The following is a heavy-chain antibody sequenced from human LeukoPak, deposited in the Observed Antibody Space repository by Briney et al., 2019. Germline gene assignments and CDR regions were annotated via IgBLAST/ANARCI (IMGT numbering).Heavy chain of an antibody. CDR1: GFTFSETW. J-gene: IGHJ6*03. V-gene: IGHV3-7*01. CDR3: ARDPGSGYMDV. D-gene: IGHD3-10*01. Sequence: SGGSLRLSCAASGFTFSETWMNWVRQVPGKGLEWVGNIEPDGSEKYYLDSVEGRFTISRDNVKNSLYLQMNSLRGEDTAVYYCARDPGSGYMDVWGKGTTVTVSS. CDR2: IEPDGSEK.